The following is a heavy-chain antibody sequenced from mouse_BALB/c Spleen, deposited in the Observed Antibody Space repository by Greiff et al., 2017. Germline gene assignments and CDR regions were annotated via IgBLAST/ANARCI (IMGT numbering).Heavy chain of an antibody. CDR2: INPGSSTI. CDR3: ARLDGNYVAMDY. V-gene: IGHV4-2*02. J-gene: IGHJ4*01. CDR1: GFDFSRYW. D-gene: IGHD2-1*01. Sequence: EAKVIESGGGLVQPGGSLNLSCAASGFDFSRYWMSWARQAPGKGQEWIGEINPGSSTINYTPSLKDKFIISRDNAKNTLYLQMSKVRSEDTALYYCARLDGNYVAMDYWGQGTSVTVSS.